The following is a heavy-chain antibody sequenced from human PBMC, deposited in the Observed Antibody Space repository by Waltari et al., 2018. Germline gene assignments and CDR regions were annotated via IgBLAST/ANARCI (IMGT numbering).Heavy chain of an antibody. D-gene: IGHD2-21*01. CDR1: GFTFSSYS. Sequence: EVQLVESGGGLVKPGGSLRLSCAASGFTFSSYSMNWVRQAPGKGLEWVSSISSSSSYIYYADSVKGRFTISRDNAKNSLYLQMNSLRAEDTAVYYCAKDHGSLFPRFDYWGQGTLVTVSS. V-gene: IGHV3-21*04. CDR2: ISSSSSYI. J-gene: IGHJ4*02. CDR3: AKDHGSLFPRFDY.